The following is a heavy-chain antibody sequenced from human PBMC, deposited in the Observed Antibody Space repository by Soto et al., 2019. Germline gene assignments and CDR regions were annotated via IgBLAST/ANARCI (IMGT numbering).Heavy chain of an antibody. CDR1: GFTFSGYG. V-gene: IGHV3-30*18. Sequence: GGSLRLSCAASGFTFSGYGMHWVRQAAGEGLEWVAVISYDGSNKYYADSVKGRFTISRDNSKNTLYLQMNSLRAEDTAVYYCAKDVSGPVDYWGQGNMVTVSS. CDR3: AKDVSGPVDY. J-gene: IGHJ4*02. CDR2: ISYDGSNK.